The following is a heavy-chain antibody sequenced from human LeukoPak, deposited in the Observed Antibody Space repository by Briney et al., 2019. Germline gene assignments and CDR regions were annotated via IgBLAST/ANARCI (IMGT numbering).Heavy chain of an antibody. D-gene: IGHD3-22*01. Sequence: QAGGSLRLSCAASGFTFSSYSMNWVRQAPGKGLEWVSYISSSSSTIYYADSVKGRFTISRDNAKNSLYLQMNSLRAEGTAVYYCARDYYYDSSGYYHGIFDYWGQGTLVTVSS. CDR2: ISSSSSTI. J-gene: IGHJ4*02. CDR3: ARDYYYDSSGYYHGIFDY. V-gene: IGHV3-48*01. CDR1: GFTFSSYS.